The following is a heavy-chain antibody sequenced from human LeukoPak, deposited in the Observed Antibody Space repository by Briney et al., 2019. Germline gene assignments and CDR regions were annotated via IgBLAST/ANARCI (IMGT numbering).Heavy chain of an antibody. CDR3: AGPYCSGGSCYSGY. Sequence: QPGGSLRLSCAASGFTFSSYGMHWVRQAPGKGLEWVAVISYDGSNKYYADSVKGRFTISRDNSKNTLYLQMNSLRAEDTAVYYCAGPYCSGGSCYSGYWGQGTLVTVSS. J-gene: IGHJ4*02. CDR1: GFTFSSYG. V-gene: IGHV3-30*03. D-gene: IGHD2-15*01. CDR2: ISYDGSNK.